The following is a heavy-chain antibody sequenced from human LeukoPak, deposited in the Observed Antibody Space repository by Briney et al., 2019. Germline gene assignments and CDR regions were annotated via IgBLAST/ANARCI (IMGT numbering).Heavy chain of an antibody. CDR1: GFSFSSYA. CDR2: ISSSSSTI. Sequence: PGGSLRLSCAASGFSFSSYAMNWVRQAPGKGLEWVSYISSSSSTIYYADSVKGRFTISRDNAKNSLYLQMNSLRAEDTAVYYCASSPRLTVGWYFDYWGQGTLVTVSS. V-gene: IGHV3-48*01. CDR3: ASSPRLTVGWYFDY. J-gene: IGHJ4*02. D-gene: IGHD7-27*01.